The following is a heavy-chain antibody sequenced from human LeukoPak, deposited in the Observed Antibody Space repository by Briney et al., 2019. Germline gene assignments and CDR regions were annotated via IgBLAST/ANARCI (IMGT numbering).Heavy chain of an antibody. V-gene: IGHV4-4*02. CDR1: GDPISSNNW. J-gene: IGHJ4*02. D-gene: IGHD2-2*01. CDR3: AKGGLRYCSSTSCYYFDY. CDR2: IHHSGST. Sequence: SGTLSLTCAVSGDPISSNNWWSWVRQPPGKGLEWIGEIHHSGSTNYNPSLKSRVTILLDKSKNQFSLKLSTVTAADTAVYYCAKGGLRYCSSTSCYYFDYWGQGTLVTVSS.